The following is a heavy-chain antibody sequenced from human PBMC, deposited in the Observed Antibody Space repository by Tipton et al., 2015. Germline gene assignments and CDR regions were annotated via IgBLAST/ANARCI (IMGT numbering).Heavy chain of an antibody. CDR2: INYSGIT. Sequence: TLSLTCTVSGGSISGAYNYWSWIRQHPGKGLEWIGCINYSGITYYNPSLKSRVTISIDTSKNQFSLKLSSVTAADTAVYYYARDRVILPNYYYYGMDVWGQGTTGTVSS. J-gene: IGHJ6*02. D-gene: IGHD2-15*01. CDR1: GGSISGAYNY. V-gene: IGHV4-31*03. CDR3: ARDRVILPNYYYYGMDV.